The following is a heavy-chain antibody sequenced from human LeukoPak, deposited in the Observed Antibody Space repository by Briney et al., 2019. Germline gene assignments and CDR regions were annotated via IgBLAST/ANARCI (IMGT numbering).Heavy chain of an antibody. V-gene: IGHV3-23*01. CDR1: GFTFSSYA. Sequence: GGSLRLSCAASGFTFSSYAMSWVRQAPGKGLEWVSAISGSGGSTYYADSVKGRFTISRDNSKNTLYLHMNSLRAEDTAVYYCAKDLSRYDFWSGSGPNFDYWGQRTLVTVSS. D-gene: IGHD3-3*01. CDR3: AKDLSRYDFWSGSGPNFDY. CDR2: ISGSGGST. J-gene: IGHJ4*02.